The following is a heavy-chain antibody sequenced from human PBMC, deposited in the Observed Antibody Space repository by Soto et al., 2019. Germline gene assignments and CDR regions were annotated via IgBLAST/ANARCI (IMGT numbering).Heavy chain of an antibody. CDR2: IYWDDDK. Sequence: QITLKESGPTLVKPTQTLTLTCTFSGFSLSTSGVGVGWIRQPPGKALEWLALIYWDDDKRYSPSLKSRLTITQDTSKNQVVLTMTNMDPVNTATYSCAHLPGLEGAAIVPYYYYYGMDVWGQGTTVTVSS. J-gene: IGHJ6*02. CDR1: GFSLSTSGVG. CDR3: AHLPGLEGAAIVPYYYYYGMDV. V-gene: IGHV2-5*02. D-gene: IGHD2-2*02.